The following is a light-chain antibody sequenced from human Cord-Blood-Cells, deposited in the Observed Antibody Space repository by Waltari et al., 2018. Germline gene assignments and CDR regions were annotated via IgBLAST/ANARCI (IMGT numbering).Light chain of an antibody. CDR1: SSDVGGYNY. Sequence: QSALTQPASVSGSPGQSITISCTGTSSDVGGYNYVSWYQQQPGKAPYLMIYDVSNRPSGVSNRFSGSKSGNTASLTISGLQAEDEADYYCSSYTSSSTWVFGGGTKLTVL. V-gene: IGLV2-14*03. J-gene: IGLJ3*02. CDR2: DVS. CDR3: SSYTSSSTWV.